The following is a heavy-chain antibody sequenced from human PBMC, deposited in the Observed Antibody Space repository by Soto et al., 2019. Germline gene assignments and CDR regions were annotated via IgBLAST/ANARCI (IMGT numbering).Heavy chain of an antibody. J-gene: IGHJ5*02. D-gene: IGHD3-10*01. CDR2: IYYSGST. Sequence: SETLSLTCTVSGGSISSSSYYWGWIRQPPGKGLEWIGSIYYSGSTNYNPSLKSRVTISVDTSKNQFSLKLSSVTAADTAVYYCARHEVRFESWFDPWGQGTLVTVSS. CDR3: ARHEVRFESWFDP. CDR1: GGSISSSSYY. V-gene: IGHV4-39*01.